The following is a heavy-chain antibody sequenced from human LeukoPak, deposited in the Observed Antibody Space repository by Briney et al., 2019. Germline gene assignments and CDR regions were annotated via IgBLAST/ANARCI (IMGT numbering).Heavy chain of an antibody. J-gene: IGHJ4*02. Sequence: GGSLRLSCAASEFTFSTYWMHWVRQAPGKGLVWVSHINTVGSRTDYTDSVKGRFTVSRDNAKNTLYLQMNSLRAEDTAVYYCAFGTVSQSFNHWGQGTLVTVSS. V-gene: IGHV3-74*01. CDR3: AFGTVSQSFNH. CDR2: INTVGSRT. D-gene: IGHD3-10*01. CDR1: EFTFSTYW.